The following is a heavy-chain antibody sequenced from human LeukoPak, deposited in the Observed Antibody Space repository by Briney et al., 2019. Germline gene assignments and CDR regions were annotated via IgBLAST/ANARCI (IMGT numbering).Heavy chain of an antibody. CDR3: ARVYPYCSSTSCYEAFDY. D-gene: IGHD2-2*01. J-gene: IGHJ4*02. CDR2: INAGNGNT. Sequence: ASVKVSCKASGYTFTSYAMHWVRQAPGQRLEWMGWINAGNGNTKCSQKFQGRVTITRDTSASTAYMELCSLRSEDTAVYYCARVYPYCSSTSCYEAFDYWGQGTLVTVSS. V-gene: IGHV1-3*01. CDR1: GYTFTSYA.